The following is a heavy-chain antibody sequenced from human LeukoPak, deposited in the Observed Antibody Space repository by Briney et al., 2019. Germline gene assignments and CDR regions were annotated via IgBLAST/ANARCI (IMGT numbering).Heavy chain of an antibody. CDR2: IYTSGST. Sequence: KPSETLSLTCTVSGGSISSGSYYWSWIRQPAGKGLEWIGHIYTSGSTNYNPSLKSRVTISVDTSKNQFSLKLSSVTAADTAVYYCARDGATMVRGAMGTSRGFDYWGQGTLVTVSS. CDR1: GGSISSGSYY. V-gene: IGHV4-61*09. CDR3: ARDGATMVRGAMGTSRGFDY. J-gene: IGHJ4*02. D-gene: IGHD3-10*01.